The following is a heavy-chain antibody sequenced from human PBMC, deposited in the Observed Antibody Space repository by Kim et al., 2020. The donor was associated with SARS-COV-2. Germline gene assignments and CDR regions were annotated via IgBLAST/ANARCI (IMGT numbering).Heavy chain of an antibody. CDR2: IYNSGST. CDR1: GGSIRSYY. V-gene: IGHV4-59*01. CDR3: ARGRDDILTGPDVFDI. Sequence: SETLSLTCAVSGGSIRSYYWTWIRQPPGKGLEWIGYIYNSGSTNYNSSLKSRVIISVDMSKNQFSLKLSSVTAADTAVYFCARGRDDILTGPDVFDIWGQGTMVTVSS. D-gene: IGHD3-9*01. J-gene: IGHJ3*02.